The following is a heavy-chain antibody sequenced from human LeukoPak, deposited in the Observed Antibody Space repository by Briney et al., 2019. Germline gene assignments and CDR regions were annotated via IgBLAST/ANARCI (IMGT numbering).Heavy chain of an antibody. CDR2: INPSGGST. Sequence: APVKVSCKASGYTFTSYYMHWVRQAPGQGLEWMGIINPSGGSTSYAQKFQGRVTMTSDRSTSTVYVELSSLRSEDTALYYCARGRFYYDSGNDYWGQGTLVTVSS. CDR1: GYTFTSYY. V-gene: IGHV1-46*01. D-gene: IGHD3-22*01. J-gene: IGHJ4*02. CDR3: ARGRFYYDSGNDY.